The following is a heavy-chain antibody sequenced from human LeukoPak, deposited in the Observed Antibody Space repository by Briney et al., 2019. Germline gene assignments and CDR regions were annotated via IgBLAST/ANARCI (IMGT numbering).Heavy chain of an antibody. J-gene: IGHJ4*02. D-gene: IGHD5-18*01. V-gene: IGHV3-48*03. CDR3: TRDGGFSYGAYFDY. Sequence: GGSPRLSCAAAGFTFSSYEMNWVRQAPGKGLEWVSYISSSGSTIYYADSVKGRFTISRDNAKNSLYLQMDSLRAEDTAVYYCTRDGGFSYGAYFDYWGQGTLVTVSS. CDR2: ISSSGSTI. CDR1: GFTFSSYE.